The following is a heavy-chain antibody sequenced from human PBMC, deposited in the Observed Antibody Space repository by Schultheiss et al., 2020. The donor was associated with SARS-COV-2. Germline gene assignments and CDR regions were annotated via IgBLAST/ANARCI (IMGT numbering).Heavy chain of an antibody. J-gene: IGHJ6*02. CDR3: ARTGGGNYYYGMDV. CDR2: IWYDGSNK. V-gene: IGHV3-30*19. D-gene: IGHD1-14*01. Sequence: GGSLRLSCAASGITFSSYGMNWVRQAPGKGLEWVADIWYDGSNKYHADSVKCCLTISRDNSKSTLYLQMNSLSAEDTAVYYCARTGGGNYYYGMDVWGQGTMVTVSS. CDR1: GITFSSYG.